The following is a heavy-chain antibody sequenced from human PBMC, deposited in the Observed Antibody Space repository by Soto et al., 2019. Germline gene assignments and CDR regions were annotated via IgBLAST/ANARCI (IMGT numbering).Heavy chain of an antibody. V-gene: IGHV3-64D*06. CDR2: ISSNGGST. Sequence: PGGSLRLSCSASGFTFSSYAMHWVRQAPGKGLEYVSAISSNGGSTYYADSVKGRFTISRDNSKNTLYLQMSSLRAEDTAVYYCVRGSSGSFAFWFEPWGQGTLVTVSS. CDR1: GFTFSSYA. D-gene: IGHD3-10*01. CDR3: VRGSSGSFAFWFEP. J-gene: IGHJ5*02.